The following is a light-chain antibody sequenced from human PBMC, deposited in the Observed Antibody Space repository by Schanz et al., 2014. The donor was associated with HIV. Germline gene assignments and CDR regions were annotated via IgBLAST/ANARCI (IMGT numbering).Light chain of an antibody. J-gene: IGLJ3*02. V-gene: IGLV8-61*01. CDR1: SGSVSPSSY. Sequence: QTVVTQEPSFSVSPGGTVTLTCGLTSGSVSPSSYPSWFQQTPGQAPRTLIYNTNTRSSGVPDRFSGSILGNKAALTITGAQADDESDYYCVLYMGSGIWVFGGGTKLTVL. CDR2: NTN. CDR3: VLYMGSGIWV.